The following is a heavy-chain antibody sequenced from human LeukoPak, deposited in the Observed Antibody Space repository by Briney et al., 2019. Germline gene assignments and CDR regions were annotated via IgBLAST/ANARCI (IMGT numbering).Heavy chain of an antibody. CDR1: GFTFSSYG. D-gene: IGHD4-17*01. V-gene: IGHV3-30*18. Sequence: SGGSLRLSCAASGFTFSSYGMHWVRQAPGKGLEWVAVISYDGSNKYYADSVKGRFTISRDNSKNTLYLQMNSLRAEDTAVYYCAKDSYGVIYYYGMDVWGQGTTVTVSS. CDR3: AKDSYGVIYYYGMDV. J-gene: IGHJ6*02. CDR2: ISYDGSNK.